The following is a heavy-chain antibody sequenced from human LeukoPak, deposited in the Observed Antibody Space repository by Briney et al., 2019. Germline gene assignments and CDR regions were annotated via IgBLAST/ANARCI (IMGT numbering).Heavy chain of an antibody. CDR3: ARANYNILTGYVAYASDI. D-gene: IGHD3-9*01. Sequence: ASVKVSCKASGYTFTNYGISWVRQAPGQGLEWMGWISAYNGNTDYAQNLQGRLTMTTDTSTSTAYMELRSLRSDDTAVYYCARANYNILTGYVAYASDIWGQGTMVAVSS. J-gene: IGHJ3*02. V-gene: IGHV1-18*01. CDR1: GYTFTNYG. CDR2: ISAYNGNT.